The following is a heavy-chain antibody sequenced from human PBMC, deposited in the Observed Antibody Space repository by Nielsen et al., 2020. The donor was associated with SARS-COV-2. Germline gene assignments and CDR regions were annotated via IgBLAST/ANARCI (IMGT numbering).Heavy chain of an antibody. D-gene: IGHD3-3*01. Sequence: SETLSLTCTVSGGSISSSSYYWGWIRQPPGKGLEWIGYIYYSGSTNYNPSLKSRVTISVDTSKNQFSLKLSSVTAADTAVYYCARLSPRSIFGVGKNWFDPWGQGTLVTVSS. CDR1: GGSISSSSYY. CDR3: ARLSPRSIFGVGKNWFDP. CDR2: IYYSGST. J-gene: IGHJ5*02. V-gene: IGHV4-61*05.